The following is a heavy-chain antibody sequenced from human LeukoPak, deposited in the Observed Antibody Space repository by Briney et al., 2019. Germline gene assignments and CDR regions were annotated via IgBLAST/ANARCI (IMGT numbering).Heavy chain of an antibody. Sequence: SVKVSCKASGYTFTSYGISWVRQAPGQGLEWMGGIIPIFGTANYAQKFQGRVTITADESTSTAYMELSSLRSEDTAVYYCASLIGGSWYDYWGQGTLVTVSS. V-gene: IGHV1-69*13. CDR2: IIPIFGTA. CDR1: GYTFTSYG. J-gene: IGHJ4*02. D-gene: IGHD6-13*01. CDR3: ASLIGGSWYDY.